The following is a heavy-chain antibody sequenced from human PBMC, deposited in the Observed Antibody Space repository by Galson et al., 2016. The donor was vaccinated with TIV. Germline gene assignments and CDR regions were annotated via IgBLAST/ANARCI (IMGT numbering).Heavy chain of an antibody. CDR1: GGTFSSFV. Sequence: SVKVSCKASGGTFSSFVVTWVRQAPGQGLEWMGGIIPLFGEAHYAQKFQGRVTISADESTSTVYMELRSLRSGDTAVYYCAKCRNTAMDTYYYYSGLDVWGQGTTVTVPS. V-gene: IGHV1-69*13. CDR3: AKCRNTAMDTYYYYSGLDV. J-gene: IGHJ6*02. CDR2: IIPLFGEA. D-gene: IGHD5-18*01.